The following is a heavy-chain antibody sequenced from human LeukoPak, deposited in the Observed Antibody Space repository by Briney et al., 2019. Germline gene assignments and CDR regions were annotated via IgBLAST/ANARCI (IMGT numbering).Heavy chain of an antibody. CDR1: GFTCSSYW. D-gene: IGHD6-13*01. J-gene: IGHJ5*02. CDR2: IKQDGSEK. Sequence: GGSLRLSCAASGFTCSSYWMSWVRQAPGKGLEWVANIKQDGSEKYYVDSVKGRFTISRDNAKNSLYLQMNSLRAEDTAVYYCARGGSSSMYNWFDPWGQGTLVTVSS. V-gene: IGHV3-7*03. CDR3: ARGGSSSMYNWFDP.